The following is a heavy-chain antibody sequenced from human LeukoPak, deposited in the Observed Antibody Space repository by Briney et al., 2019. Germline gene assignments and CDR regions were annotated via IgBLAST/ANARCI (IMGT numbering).Heavy chain of an antibody. CDR2: IYPGDSDT. CDR3: ARPGYSGSYYDFDY. D-gene: IGHD1-26*01. Sequence: GEPRKISCKGPGYDFTSYWIAWVRQMPGKGLEWTVIIYPGDSDTRYSPSFQGHVTISADKSISTAYLQWSSLKASDTAMYYCARPGYSGSYYDFDYWGQGTLVTVSS. V-gene: IGHV5-51*01. CDR1: GYDFTSYW. J-gene: IGHJ4*02.